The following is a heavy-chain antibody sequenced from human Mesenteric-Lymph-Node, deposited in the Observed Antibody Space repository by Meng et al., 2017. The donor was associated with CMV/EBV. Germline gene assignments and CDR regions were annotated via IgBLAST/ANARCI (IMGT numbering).Heavy chain of an antibody. J-gene: IGHJ4*02. CDR3: ARDVSVPGAMFDF. D-gene: IGHD4-17*01. Sequence: ASGGSLGSYAFSWVRQAPGRGLEWVGRVIQNLDIASYVQKFQGRVTFTAAKSTSTVYMELSSLRSEDTATYYCARDVSVPGAMFDFWGQGTLVTVSS. CDR2: VIQNLDIA. V-gene: IGHV1-69*04. CDR1: GGSLGSYA.